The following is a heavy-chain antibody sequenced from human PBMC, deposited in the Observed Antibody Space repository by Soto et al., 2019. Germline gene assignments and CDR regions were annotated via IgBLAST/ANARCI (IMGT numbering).Heavy chain of an antibody. Sequence: QVQLVESGGGVVQPGRSLRLSCAASGFTFSSYAMHWVRQAPVKGLEWVAVISYDGSNKYYADSVKGRFTISRDYSKNTLYLQMNSLRAEYTAVYYCARDRAPMVRGSYGMDVWGQVTTVTVSS. CDR3: ARDRAPMVRGSYGMDV. J-gene: IGHJ6*02. CDR2: ISYDGSNK. CDR1: GFTFSSYA. V-gene: IGHV3-30-3*01. D-gene: IGHD3-10*01.